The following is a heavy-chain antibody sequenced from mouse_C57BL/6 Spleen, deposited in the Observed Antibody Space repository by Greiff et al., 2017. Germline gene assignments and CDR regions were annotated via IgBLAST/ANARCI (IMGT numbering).Heavy chain of an antibody. J-gene: IGHJ1*03. CDR1: GYAFSSSW. D-gene: IGHD1-1*01. CDR2: LYPGDGAT. V-gene: IGHV1-82*01. Sequence: QVQLQQSGPELVKPGASVKISCKASGYAFSSSWMNWVKQRPGKGLEWIGRLYPGDGATNHNGKFKGKATLTADKSSSTAYMQLRSLTSEDSAVYCCARHYGSPYWYFEVWGTGTTVTVSS. CDR3: ARHYGSPYWYFEV.